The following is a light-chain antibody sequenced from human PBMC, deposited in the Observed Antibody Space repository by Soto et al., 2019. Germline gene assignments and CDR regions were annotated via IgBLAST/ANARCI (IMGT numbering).Light chain of an antibody. CDR2: GES. Sequence: DIVMTQSPATLSLSPGERATLSCRASESVATNLAWSKQTTGQAPRILIYGESNRATGIPDRLSGSGSGTEFTLTISSLQPEDFAVYYCQQYGSSPITCGQGTRLEI. V-gene: IGKV3-15*01. CDR3: QQYGSSPIT. J-gene: IGKJ5*01. CDR1: ESVATN.